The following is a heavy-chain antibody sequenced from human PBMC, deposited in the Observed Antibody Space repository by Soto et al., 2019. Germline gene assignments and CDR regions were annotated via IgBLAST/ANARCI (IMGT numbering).Heavy chain of an antibody. D-gene: IGHD3-10*01. Sequence: QVQLQQWGAGLLKPSETLSLTCAVYGGSFSGYYWSWIRQPPGQGLAWIGDINHSGSTNYNPSLRRRVTTSGDTAKNQGSRKLSSGTAADTAVYYWATMVRGVIRQHRRYYFDYWGQGTLVTVSS. CDR3: ATMVRGVIRQHRRYYFDY. CDR2: INHSGST. J-gene: IGHJ4*02. V-gene: IGHV4-34*01. CDR1: GGSFSGYY.